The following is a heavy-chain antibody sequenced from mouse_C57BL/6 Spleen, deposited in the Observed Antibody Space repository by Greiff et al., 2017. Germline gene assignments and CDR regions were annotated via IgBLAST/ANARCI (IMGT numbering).Heavy chain of an antibody. CDR1: GFTFSSYG. Sequence: VQLKQSGGDLVKPGGSLKLSCAASGFTFSSYGMSWVRQTPDKRLEWVATISSGGSYTYYPDSVKGRFTISRDNAKNTLYLQMSSLKSEDTAMYYCARRGVEGPWFAYWGQGTLVTVSA. CDR2: ISSGGSYT. J-gene: IGHJ3*01. CDR3: ARRGVEGPWFAY. D-gene: IGHD1-1*01. V-gene: IGHV5-6*01.